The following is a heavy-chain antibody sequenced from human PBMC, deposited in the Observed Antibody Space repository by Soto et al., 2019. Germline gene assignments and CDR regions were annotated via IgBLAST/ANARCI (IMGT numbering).Heavy chain of an antibody. D-gene: IGHD3-16*01. CDR1: GFPFSSYA. V-gene: IGHV3-23*01. J-gene: IGHJ4*02. Sequence: GRCLRLSCFASGFPFSSYAMTWVRQAPGKGREWVSGVSGTGGSAYYADSVKGRFTISRDKSTKPLYLHMNSLRAEDTAVYYCARGSAYSDYYFEYWGQGPLVTVSS. CDR3: ARGSAYSDYYFEY. CDR2: VSGTGGSA.